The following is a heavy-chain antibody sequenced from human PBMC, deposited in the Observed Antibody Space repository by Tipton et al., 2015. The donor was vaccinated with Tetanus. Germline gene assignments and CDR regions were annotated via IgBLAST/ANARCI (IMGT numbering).Heavy chain of an antibody. V-gene: IGHV3-23*01. CDR1: GFTFSSYA. D-gene: IGHD1-7*01. CDR2: ISGSGGST. Sequence: GSLRLSCAASGFTFSSYAMSWVRQAPGKGLEWVSAISGSGGSTYYADSVKGRFTISRDNSKNTLYLQMNSLRAEDTAVYYCAKDQHGITGTTGLRYWGQGTLVTVSS. J-gene: IGHJ4*02. CDR3: AKDQHGITGTTGLRY.